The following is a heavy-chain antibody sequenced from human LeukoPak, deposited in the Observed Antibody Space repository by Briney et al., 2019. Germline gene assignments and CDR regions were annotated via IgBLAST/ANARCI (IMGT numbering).Heavy chain of an antibody. D-gene: IGHD2-21*02. Sequence: GGSLRLSCAASGFTFSSYAMSWVRQAPGKRLEWVSAISGSGGSTYYADSVKGRFTISRDNSKNTLYLQMSSLRAEDTAVYYCAKDSVVVVTAIVDYWGQGTLVTVSS. J-gene: IGHJ4*02. CDR3: AKDSVVVVTAIVDY. V-gene: IGHV3-23*01. CDR1: GFTFSSYA. CDR2: ISGSGGST.